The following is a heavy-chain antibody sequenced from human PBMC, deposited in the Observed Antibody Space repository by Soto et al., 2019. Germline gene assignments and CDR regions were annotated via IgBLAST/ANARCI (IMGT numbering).Heavy chain of an antibody. J-gene: IGHJ5*01. D-gene: IGHD6-19*01. CDR2: IDSRSDSI. Sequence: EVKLVESGGGLVQPGGSLRLSCAASGFTFNIYSMMWVRQAPGKGLEWVSYIDSRSDSIYYADSVKGRFTISRDDDKNSLYLQMNRLTAEDTALYYCARGYSSGWYSWFASWGQGTLVTVSS. V-gene: IGHV3-48*01. CDR1: GFTFNIYS. CDR3: ARGYSSGWYSWFAS.